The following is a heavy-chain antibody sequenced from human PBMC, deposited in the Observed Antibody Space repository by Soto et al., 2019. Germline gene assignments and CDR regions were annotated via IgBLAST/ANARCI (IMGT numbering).Heavy chain of an antibody. CDR3: AGTESRSSSTQFDY. V-gene: IGHV3-53*01. Sequence: EVQLVESGGGLIQPGGSLRLSCAASGFSVSDNYMSWVRQAPGKGLEWIAVLYMDDTTYYTDSIKGRFTVSRDNSKNILYLHMNSLRAEDTAVYYCAGTESRSSSTQFDYWGQGALVTVSS. D-gene: IGHD6-6*01. CDR2: LYMDDTT. CDR1: GFSVSDNY. J-gene: IGHJ4*02.